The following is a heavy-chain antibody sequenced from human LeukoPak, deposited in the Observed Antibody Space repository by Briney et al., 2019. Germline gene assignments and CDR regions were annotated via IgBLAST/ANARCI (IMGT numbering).Heavy chain of an antibody. CDR2: ISTDGTMA. D-gene: IGHD2-21*01. CDR3: ARETIDCGGDCYDY. Sequence: GGSLRLSCAASGFTFNNYEMNWVRQAPGKGLEWISYISTDGTMAYYAGSVKGRFTISRHNAKNSLYLQMNSLRADDTAVYYCARETIDCGGDCYDYWGQGTLATVSS. CDR1: GFTFNNYE. V-gene: IGHV3-48*03. J-gene: IGHJ4*02.